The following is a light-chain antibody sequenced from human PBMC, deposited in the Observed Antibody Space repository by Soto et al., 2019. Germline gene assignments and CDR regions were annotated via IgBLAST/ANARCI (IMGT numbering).Light chain of an antibody. Sequence: QSALTQPASVSGSPGQSITISCTGTSSDVGRYNLVSWYQHHPGKAPKVIIYEVTSRPSGVSYRFSGSKSGNSASLTISGLQAEDEADYYCSSYASSSSYVFGGGTKLTVL. CDR1: SSDVGRYNL. V-gene: IGLV2-14*02. CDR3: SSYASSSSYV. J-gene: IGLJ1*01. CDR2: EVT.